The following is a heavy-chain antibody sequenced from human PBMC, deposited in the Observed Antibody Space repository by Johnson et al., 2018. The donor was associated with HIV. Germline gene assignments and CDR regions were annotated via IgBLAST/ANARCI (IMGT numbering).Heavy chain of an antibody. V-gene: IGHV3-30*01. CDR3: ASGEDYGGNYGALDI. CDR2: ISYDGSKR. Sequence: QVQLVESGGGVVQPGRSLRLSCAASRFTFSSYAMHWVRQAPGKGLEWVAAISYDGSKRYYADSVRGRFPISRDNSKNTLYLQVNGLRVEDTAVFYCASGEDYGGNYGALDIWGQGTMVTVSS. CDR1: RFTFSSYA. D-gene: IGHD4-23*01. J-gene: IGHJ3*02.